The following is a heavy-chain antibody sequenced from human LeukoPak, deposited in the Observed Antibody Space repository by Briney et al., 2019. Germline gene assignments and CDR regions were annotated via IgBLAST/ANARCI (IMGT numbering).Heavy chain of an antibody. V-gene: IGHV1-2*02. CDR3: ARIHYGDYNFDY. CDR1: GYTFTGYY. CDR2: INPNSGST. D-gene: IGHD4-17*01. J-gene: IGHJ4*02. Sequence: ASVKVSCKASGYTFTGYYMHWVRQAPGQGLEWMGWINPNSGSTNYAQKFQGRVTMTRDTSISTAYMELSRLRSDDTAVYYCARIHYGDYNFDYWGQGTLVTVSS.